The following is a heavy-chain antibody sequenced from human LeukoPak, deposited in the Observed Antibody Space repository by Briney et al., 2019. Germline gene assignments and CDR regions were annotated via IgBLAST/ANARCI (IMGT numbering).Heavy chain of an antibody. CDR3: ARGTSPGYCSSASCYEKYYYYMDV. V-gene: IGHV4-34*01. D-gene: IGHD2-2*01. CDR2: INPSGST. CDR1: GGSFSGYY. J-gene: IGHJ6*03. Sequence: SDTLYLTCDVYGGSFSGYYLSWIRQPPGQGLEWMGEINPSGSTNNSPSLKSRVTISVDTSERQFSLKLSSVTAADTAVYYCARGTSPGYCSSASCYEKYYYYMDVWGKGTTVTVSS.